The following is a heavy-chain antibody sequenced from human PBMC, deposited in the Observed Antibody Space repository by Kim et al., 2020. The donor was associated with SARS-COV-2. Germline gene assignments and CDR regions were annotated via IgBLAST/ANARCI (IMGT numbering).Heavy chain of an antibody. D-gene: IGHD6-13*01. CDR3: ARMDSSSGAIVYY. V-gene: IGHV4-4*07. J-gene: IGHJ4*02. Sequence: SPALKSRVTMSVDTSTNQFSLKLSSVTAADTAVYYCARMDSSSGAIVYYWGQETLVTVSS.